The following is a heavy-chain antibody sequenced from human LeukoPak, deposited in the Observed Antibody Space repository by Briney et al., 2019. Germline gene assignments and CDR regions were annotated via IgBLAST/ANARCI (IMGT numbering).Heavy chain of an antibody. J-gene: IGHJ4*02. CDR3: ARLNGAVAGPYFDY. V-gene: IGHV5-51*01. Sequence: GEALKISFKGSGYSFTSYWIGWVRPMPGKGLEYMGIIYPGDSDTRYSPSFQGQVTISADKSISTAYLQWSSLKASDTAMYYCARLNGAVAGPYFDYWGQGTLGTVSS. CDR1: GYSFTSYW. D-gene: IGHD6-19*01. CDR2: IYPGDSDT.